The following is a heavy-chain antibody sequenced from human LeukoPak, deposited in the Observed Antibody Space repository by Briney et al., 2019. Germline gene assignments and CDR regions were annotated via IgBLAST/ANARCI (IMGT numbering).Heavy chain of an antibody. D-gene: IGHD4-17*01. J-gene: IGHJ4*02. CDR3: AGANDYGDYGLSN. CDR1: GGSISSYY. CDR2: IYYSGST. V-gene: IGHV4-59*01. Sequence: KPSETLPLTCTVSGGSISSYYWSWIRQPPGKGLEWIGDIYYSGSTNYNPSLKSRVTISVGTSKNQFSLQLSSVTAADTAVYYCAGANDYGDYGLSNWGQGTLVTVSS.